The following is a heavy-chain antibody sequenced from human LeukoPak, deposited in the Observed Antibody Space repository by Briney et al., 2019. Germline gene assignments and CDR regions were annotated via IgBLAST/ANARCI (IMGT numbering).Heavy chain of an antibody. CDR3: TRDTDGSLDY. CDR1: GFTFTNSW. J-gene: IGHJ4*02. V-gene: IGHV3-7*01. CDR2: IKQDGSTN. D-gene: IGHD1-26*01. Sequence: GGSLRLSCAASGFTFTNSWMAWVRQAPGKGLEWVANIKQDGSTNHYADSLKGRFTISRDNPKNSLYLQMNNLRADDTAVYYCTRDTDGSLDYWGQGILVTVAS.